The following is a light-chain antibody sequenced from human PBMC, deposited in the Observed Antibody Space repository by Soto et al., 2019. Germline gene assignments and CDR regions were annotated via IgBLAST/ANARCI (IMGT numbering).Light chain of an antibody. CDR3: QQEGASPLFT. J-gene: IGKJ3*01. CDR2: GAS. CDR1: QGVTTAY. Sequence: EVVLTQSPGTLSLSPGERATLSCRASQGVTTAYLAGYQHKPGQAPRLLIYGASNRATGIPDRFSGSGSGTDFTLTISRLEPEEFAGYSGQQEGASPLFTFGPGTKVDRK. V-gene: IGKV3-20*01.